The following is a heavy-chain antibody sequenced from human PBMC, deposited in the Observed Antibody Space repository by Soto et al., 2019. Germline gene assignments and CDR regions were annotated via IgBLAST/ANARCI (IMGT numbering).Heavy chain of an antibody. CDR3: AKGRYSSSWYGDY. CDR1: GFTFSSYG. J-gene: IGHJ4*02. D-gene: IGHD6-13*01. Sequence: QVQLVESGGGVVQPGRSLRLSCAASGFTFSSYGMHWVRQAPGKGLEWVAIISYDGSNEYYADSVKGRFTISRDNSKNTLYLQMNSLRAEDTAVYYCAKGRYSSSWYGDYWGLGTLFSVSS. V-gene: IGHV3-30*18. CDR2: ISYDGSNE.